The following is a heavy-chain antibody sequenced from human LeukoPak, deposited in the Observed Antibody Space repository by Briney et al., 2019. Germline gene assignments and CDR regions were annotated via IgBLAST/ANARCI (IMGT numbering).Heavy chain of an antibody. CDR2: INSDGSST. Sequence: GGSLRLSRAASGFTFSSYWMHWVRQAPGKGLVWVSRINSDGSSTSYADSVKGRFTISRDNAKNTLYLQMNSLRAEDTAVYYCAREDSSGWYLDYWAQGTLVTVSS. V-gene: IGHV3-74*01. D-gene: IGHD6-19*01. J-gene: IGHJ4*02. CDR3: AREDSSGWYLDY. CDR1: GFTFSSYW.